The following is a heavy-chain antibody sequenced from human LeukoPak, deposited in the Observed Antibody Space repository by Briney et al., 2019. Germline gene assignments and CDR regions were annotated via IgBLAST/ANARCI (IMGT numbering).Heavy chain of an antibody. V-gene: IGHV3-30*18. Sequence: PWRSLRFSCAASGFTFSSYGMHWVRQAPGKGLEWVAVISYDGSNKYYADSVKGRFTISRDNSKSTLYLQMNSLRAEDAAVYYCAKPPYYDFRSGLDYWGQGTLVTASS. CDR2: ISYDGSNK. D-gene: IGHD3-3*01. CDR1: GFTFSSYG. CDR3: AKPPYYDFRSGLDY. J-gene: IGHJ4*02.